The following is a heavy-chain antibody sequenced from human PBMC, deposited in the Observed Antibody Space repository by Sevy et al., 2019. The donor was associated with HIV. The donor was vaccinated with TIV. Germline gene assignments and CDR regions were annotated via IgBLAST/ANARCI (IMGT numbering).Heavy chain of an antibody. D-gene: IGHD3-10*01. CDR3: ASGGWGTMVRGVIPR. Sequence: GESLKISCAASGFTFSSYAMHWVRQAPGKGLEWVAVISYNGSNKYYADSVKGRFTISRDNSKNTLYLQMNSLRAEDTAVYDCASGGWGTMVRGVIPRWGQGTLVTVSS. CDR1: GFTFSSYA. J-gene: IGHJ4*02. CDR2: ISYNGSNK. V-gene: IGHV3-30-3*01.